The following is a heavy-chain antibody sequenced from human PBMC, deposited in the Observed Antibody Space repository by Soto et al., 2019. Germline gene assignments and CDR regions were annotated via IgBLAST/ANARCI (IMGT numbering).Heavy chain of an antibody. J-gene: IGHJ6*02. CDR2: IYYSGST. CDR3: ARDLYGDYVFRVGGMDV. D-gene: IGHD4-17*01. Sequence: QVQLQESGPGLVKPSETLSLTCTVSGGSISSYYWSWIRQPPGKGLEWIGYIYYSGSTNYNPSLKSRVTISVDTSKNQFSLKLSSVTAADTAVYYCARDLYGDYVFRVGGMDVWGQGTTVTVSS. CDR1: GGSISSYY. V-gene: IGHV4-59*01.